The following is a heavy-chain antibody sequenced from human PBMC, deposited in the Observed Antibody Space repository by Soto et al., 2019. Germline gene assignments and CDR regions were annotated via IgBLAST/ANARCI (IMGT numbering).Heavy chain of an antibody. J-gene: IGHJ6*03. D-gene: IGHD2-2*01. CDR1: GYTFTSYG. CDR2: ISAYNGNT. Sequence: QVQLVQSGAEVKKPGASVKVSCKASGYTFTSYGISWVRQAPGQGLEWMGWISAYNGNTNYAQKLQGRVTMTTDTSTSTAYMELRSLRSDDTAVYYCARLNIVVVPAANEYYMGVWGKGTTVTVSS. CDR3: ARLNIVVVPAANEYYMGV. V-gene: IGHV1-18*01.